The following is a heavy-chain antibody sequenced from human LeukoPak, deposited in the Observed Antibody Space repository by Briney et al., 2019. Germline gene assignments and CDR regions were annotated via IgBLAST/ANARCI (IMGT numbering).Heavy chain of an antibody. D-gene: IGHD2-2*02. CDR3: ASTYCSSTSCYIGGFDY. J-gene: IGHJ4*02. V-gene: IGHV1-18*01. CDR1: GYTFTSYG. CDR2: ISAYNGST. Sequence: ASVKVSCKASGYTFTSYGISWVRQAPGQGLEWMGWISAYNGSTNYAQKLQGRVTMTTDTSTSTAYMELRSLRSDDTAVYYCASTYCSSTSCYIGGFDYWGQGTLVTVSS.